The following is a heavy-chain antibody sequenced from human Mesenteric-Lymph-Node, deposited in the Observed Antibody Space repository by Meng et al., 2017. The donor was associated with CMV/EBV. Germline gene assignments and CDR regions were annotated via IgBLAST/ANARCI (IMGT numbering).Heavy chain of an antibody. CDR3: ARVGTYYYDSSGYLIDY. CDR2: ISSSSSYI. J-gene: IGHJ4*02. D-gene: IGHD3-22*01. V-gene: IGHV3-21*01. CDR1: GFTFSSYS. Sequence: GFTFSSYSMNWVRQAPGKGLEWVSSISSSSSYIYYADSVKGRFTISRDNAKNSLYLQMNSLRAEDTAVYYCARVGTYYYDSSGYLIDYWGQGTLVTV.